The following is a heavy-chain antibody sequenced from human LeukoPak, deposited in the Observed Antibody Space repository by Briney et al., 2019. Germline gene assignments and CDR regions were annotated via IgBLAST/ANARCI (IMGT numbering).Heavy chain of an antibody. Sequence: PGGSLRLSCAASGFSFSRYSMNWVRQAPGKGLEWISYISSSSSNIQYADSVKGRFTISRDNARNSLYLQMNNLRAEDTAVYHCARGDGDDNWLIDYWGQGTLVTVSS. V-gene: IGHV3-48*04. CDR1: GFSFSRYS. CDR3: ARGDGDDNWLIDY. J-gene: IGHJ4*02. D-gene: IGHD1-1*01. CDR2: ISSSSSNI.